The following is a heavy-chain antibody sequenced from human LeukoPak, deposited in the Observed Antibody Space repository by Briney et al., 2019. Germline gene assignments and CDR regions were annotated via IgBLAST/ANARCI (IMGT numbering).Heavy chain of an antibody. V-gene: IGHV1-2*06. CDR3: AREDSSSWFPRTYNY. CDR2: INPNSGGT. D-gene: IGHD6-13*01. CDR1: GYTFTGYY. Sequence: ASVKVSCKASGYTFTGYYMHWVRQAPGQGLEWMGRINPNSGGTNYAQKLQGRVTMTTDTSTSTAYMELRSLRSDDTAVYYCAREDSSSWFPRTYNYWGQGTLVTVSS. J-gene: IGHJ4*02.